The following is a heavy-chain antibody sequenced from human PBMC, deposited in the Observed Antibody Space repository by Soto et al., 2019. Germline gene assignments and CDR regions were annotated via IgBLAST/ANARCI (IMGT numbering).Heavy chain of an antibody. Sequence: EVQLLESGGGLVQPGGSLRLSCAASGFTFSSYAMSWVRQAPGKGLEWVSAISGSGGSTYYADSVKGRFTISRDNSKNTLYLQMNSLRAEDTAVYYCAKDLENTAIDKSYSYYGMDVWGQGTTVAVAS. CDR3: AKDLENTAIDKSYSYYGMDV. CDR1: GFTFSSYA. V-gene: IGHV3-23*01. CDR2: ISGSGGST. J-gene: IGHJ6*02. D-gene: IGHD5-18*01.